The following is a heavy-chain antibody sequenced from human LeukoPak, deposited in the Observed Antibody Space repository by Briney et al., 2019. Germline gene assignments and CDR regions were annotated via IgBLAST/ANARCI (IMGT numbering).Heavy chain of an antibody. CDR2: IYTSGST. Sequence: SETLSLTCTVSGYSIKSDYYWGWIRQPAGKGLEWIGRIYTSGSTNYNPSLKSRVTMSVDTSKNQFSLKLSSVTAADTAVYYCARDVVAAAGTWDYWGQGTLVTVSS. D-gene: IGHD6-13*01. CDR3: ARDVVAAAGTWDY. CDR1: GYSIKSDYY. V-gene: IGHV4-4*07. J-gene: IGHJ4*02.